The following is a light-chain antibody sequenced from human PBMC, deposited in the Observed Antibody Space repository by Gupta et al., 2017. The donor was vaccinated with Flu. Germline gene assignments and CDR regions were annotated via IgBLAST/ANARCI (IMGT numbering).Light chain of an antibody. V-gene: IGLV2-14*01. J-gene: IGLJ3*02. CDR3: SSYTDSGPWV. Sequence: TTIACAGTISDVGSNKYVSWHQHHPANAPKLMIYEVTSRASGVSYRFSGFKSANTASLTISGLQADDEADYYCSSYTDSGPWVFGGGTKLTVL. CDR1: ISDVGSNKY. CDR2: EVT.